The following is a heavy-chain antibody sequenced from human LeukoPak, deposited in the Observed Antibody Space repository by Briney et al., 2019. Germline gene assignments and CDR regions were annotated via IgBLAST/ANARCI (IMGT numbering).Heavy chain of an antibody. CDR2: ISGSAGKI. Sequence: SGGSQRLSCVASGFTFSNYAMSWVRQAPGKGLDWVSFISGSAGKIRYAGSVKGRFTISRDNSENTVYLQMNNLRAEDTAVYYCAGRVTGYSSGYVYWGQGTLVTVSS. V-gene: IGHV3-23*01. D-gene: IGHD5-18*01. J-gene: IGHJ4*02. CDR1: GFTFSNYA. CDR3: AGRVTGYSSGYVY.